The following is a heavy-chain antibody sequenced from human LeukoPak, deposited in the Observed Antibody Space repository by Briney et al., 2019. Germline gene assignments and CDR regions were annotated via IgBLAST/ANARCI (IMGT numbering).Heavy chain of an antibody. D-gene: IGHD6-13*01. J-gene: IGHJ3*02. Sequence: GASVKVSCKASGYTFTSYDINWVRQATGQGLEWMGWMNPISGYTGHAQKFQGRVTMTGNASISTAYMELSSLKSEDAAVYYCARGNRLYTSSWYSLAFDIWGQGTMVTVSS. CDR1: GYTFTSYD. CDR2: MNPISGYT. CDR3: ARGNRLYTSSWYSLAFDI. V-gene: IGHV1-8*01.